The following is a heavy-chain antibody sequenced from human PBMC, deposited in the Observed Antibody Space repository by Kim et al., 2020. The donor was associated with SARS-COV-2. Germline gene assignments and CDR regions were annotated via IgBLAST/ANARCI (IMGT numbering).Heavy chain of an antibody. D-gene: IGHD1-26*01. Sequence: ADSVKGRFTISRDNSKNPLYLQMNSLRAEDTAVYYCAKDSRISGSYSFDYWGQGTLVTVSS. V-gene: IGHV3-23*01. J-gene: IGHJ4*02. CDR3: AKDSRISGSYSFDY.